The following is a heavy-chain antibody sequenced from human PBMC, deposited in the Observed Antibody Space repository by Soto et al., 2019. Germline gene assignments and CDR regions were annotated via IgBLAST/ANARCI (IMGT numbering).Heavy chain of an antibody. D-gene: IGHD4-17*01. CDR2: IYYSGST. Sequence: SETLSLTCTVSGGSISSGGYFWSWIRQHPGKGLEWIGFIYYSGSTYYNPSLKSRVTISVDRSKNQFSLKLSSVTAADTAVYYCARVYGDYLDYWGQGTLVTVSS. V-gene: IGHV4-31*03. CDR3: ARVYGDYLDY. J-gene: IGHJ4*02. CDR1: GGSISSGGYF.